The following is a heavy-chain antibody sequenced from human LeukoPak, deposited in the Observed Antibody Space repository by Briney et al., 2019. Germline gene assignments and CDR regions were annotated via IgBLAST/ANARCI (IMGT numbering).Heavy chain of an antibody. CDR2: TKNDGTMT. Sequence: PGGSLRLACPACGFIFSGYWMHWVRQAPGKGLVWISRTKNDGTMTTYADSVKGRFTVSRDNAKNTLCLQMNSLRVEDTAVYYCAKSDWFDPWGQGTLVIVSS. CDR1: GFIFSGYW. V-gene: IGHV3-74*03. CDR3: AKSDWFDP. J-gene: IGHJ5*02.